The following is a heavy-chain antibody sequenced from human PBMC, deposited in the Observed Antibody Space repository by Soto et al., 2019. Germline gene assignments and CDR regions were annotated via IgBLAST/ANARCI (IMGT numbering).Heavy chain of an antibody. V-gene: IGHV3-30*18. CDR3: AKCDYSNYWFYYYYYGMDV. CDR1: GFTFSSYG. D-gene: IGHD4-4*01. CDR2: ISYDGSNK. Sequence: QVQLVESGGGVVQPGRSLRLSCAASGFTFSSYGMHWVRQAPGKGLEWVAVISYDGSNKYYADSVKGRFTISRDNSKNTLYLQMNSLRAEDTAVYYCAKCDYSNYWFYYYYYGMDVWGQGTTVTVSS. J-gene: IGHJ6*02.